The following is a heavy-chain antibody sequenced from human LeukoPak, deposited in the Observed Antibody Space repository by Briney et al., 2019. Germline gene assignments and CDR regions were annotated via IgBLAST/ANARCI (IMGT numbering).Heavy chain of an antibody. V-gene: IGHV4-59*01. D-gene: IGHD3-10*01. CDR1: GGSISSSY. J-gene: IGHJ4*02. Sequence: SETLSLTCTVSGGSISSSYWSWIRRPPGKGLEWIGYMYYSGSTNFNPSLKSRVTISADTSKNQFSLKLSSVTAADTAVYYCARGGSEELFFDYWGQGTLVTVSS. CDR3: ARGGSEELFFDY. CDR2: MYYSGST.